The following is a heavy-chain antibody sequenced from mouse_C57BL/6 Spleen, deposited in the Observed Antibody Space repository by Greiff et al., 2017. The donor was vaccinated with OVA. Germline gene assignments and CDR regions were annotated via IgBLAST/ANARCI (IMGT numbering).Heavy chain of an antibody. CDR3: ARLYGSSYWYFDV. J-gene: IGHJ1*03. D-gene: IGHD1-1*01. CDR2: ISNGGGST. V-gene: IGHV5-12*01. Sequence: EVTLVESGGGLVQPGGSLKLSCAASGFTFSDYYMYWVRQTPEKRLEWVAYISNGGGSTYYPDTVKGRFTISRYNAKNTLYLQMIRLKTEDTAIYYCARLYGSSYWYFDVWGTGTTVTVSS. CDR1: GFTFSDYY.